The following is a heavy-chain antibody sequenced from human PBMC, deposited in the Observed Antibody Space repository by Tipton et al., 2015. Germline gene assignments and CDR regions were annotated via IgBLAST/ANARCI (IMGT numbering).Heavy chain of an antibody. Sequence: TLSLTCNVSGGSISTSNYYWGWIRQPPGKGLEWIGSIYYSGSTYYNPSLESRVTTSVDTSKNQFSLKVRSVTAADTAVYYCARERENSYGSFDHWGQGSLVTVSS. D-gene: IGHD3-16*01. CDR1: GGSISTSNYY. CDR3: ARERENSYGSFDH. V-gene: IGHV4-39*02. J-gene: IGHJ4*02. CDR2: IYYSGST.